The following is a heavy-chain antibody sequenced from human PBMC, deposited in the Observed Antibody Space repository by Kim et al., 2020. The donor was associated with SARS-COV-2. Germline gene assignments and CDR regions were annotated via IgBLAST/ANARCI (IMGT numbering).Heavy chain of an antibody. V-gene: IGHV1-46*01. J-gene: IGHJ4*02. Sequence: ASVKVSCKASGYTFTSNHMHLVRQAPGQGLEWRGMITPSGGSTNYAQKFQGSVTMTRDTSTSTVYMELSSLRSEDTAWYYCARDREGDWTFDYWGQGTLVTVSS. CDR1: GYTFTSNH. D-gene: IGHD2-21*02. CDR2: ITPSGGST. CDR3: ARDREGDWTFDY.